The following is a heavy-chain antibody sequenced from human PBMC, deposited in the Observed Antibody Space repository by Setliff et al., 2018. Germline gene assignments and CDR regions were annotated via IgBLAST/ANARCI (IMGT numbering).Heavy chain of an antibody. J-gene: IGHJ4*02. D-gene: IGHD2-2*01. Sequence: TLSLTCSVSGGSISTSSYYWDWVRQPPGKGLEWIGTVYDSGTTYYNPSLKSRVTIFVDTSKNQFSLNLNSVTAADTGVYYCASCRYQVPYDYWGQGILVTVSS. CDR2: VYDSGTT. CDR3: ASCRYQVPYDY. V-gene: IGHV4-39*01. CDR1: GGSISTSSYY.